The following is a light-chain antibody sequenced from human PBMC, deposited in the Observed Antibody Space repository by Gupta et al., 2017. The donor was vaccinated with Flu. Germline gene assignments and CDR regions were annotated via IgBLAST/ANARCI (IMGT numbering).Light chain of an antibody. CDR2: GTE. Sequence: QSLLTQPPSASGTPGQRVTISCSGSSSNIGSNHVNWYQQLPGAAPKLLIYGTEQRPSLVPGRFSGTKSGSSASLAIGGLQAEEEAYYCCASWDDTLNCLFGGGTKLTVL. J-gene: IGLJ3*02. CDR1: SSNIGSNH. CDR3: ASWDDTLNCL. V-gene: IGLV1-44*01.